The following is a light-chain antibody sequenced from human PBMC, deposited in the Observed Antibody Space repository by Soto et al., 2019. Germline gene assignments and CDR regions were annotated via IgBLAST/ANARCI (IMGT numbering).Light chain of an antibody. CDR2: DAS. CDR3: HQYNSYWT. Sequence: DIQMTQSPSTLSASVGDTVTVTCRASQSVSGWLAWYQQKPGEAPKLLIYDASSLESGVPSRFSGSGSGTEFTLSISSLQPDDFATYYCHQYNSYWTFGQGTKVDI. CDR1: QSVSGW. J-gene: IGKJ1*01. V-gene: IGKV1-5*01.